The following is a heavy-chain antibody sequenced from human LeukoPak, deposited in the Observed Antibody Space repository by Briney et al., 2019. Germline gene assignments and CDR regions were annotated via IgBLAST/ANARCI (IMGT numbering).Heavy chain of an antibody. CDR1: GFTFSDYA. Sequence: GGSLRLSCAASGFTFSDYALNWVRQAPGKGLEWVSYISSSGSTIYYADSVKGRFTISRDNAKNSLYLQMNSLRAEDTAVYYCARDRYCSSTSCYDPDYFDYWGQGTLVTVSS. CDR3: ARDRYCSSTSCYDPDYFDY. J-gene: IGHJ4*02. D-gene: IGHD2-2*01. CDR2: ISSSGSTI. V-gene: IGHV3-48*03.